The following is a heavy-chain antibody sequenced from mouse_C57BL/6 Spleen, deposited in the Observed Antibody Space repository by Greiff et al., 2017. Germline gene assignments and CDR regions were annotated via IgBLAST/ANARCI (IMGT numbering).Heavy chain of an antibody. Sequence: QVQLQQSGPELVKPGASVKISCKASGYSFTSYYIHWVKQRPGQGLEWIGWIYPGSGNTKYNEKFKGKATLTADTSSSTAYMRLSSLTSEDSAVYYCATGGYYAMDYWGQGTSVTVSS. J-gene: IGHJ4*01. CDR1: GYSFTSYY. CDR2: IYPGSGNT. V-gene: IGHV1-66*01. CDR3: ATGGYYAMDY.